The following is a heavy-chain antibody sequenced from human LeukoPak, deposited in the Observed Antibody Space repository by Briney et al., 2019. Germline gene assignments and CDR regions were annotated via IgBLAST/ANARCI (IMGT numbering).Heavy chain of an antibody. CDR3: TRVRYYDSSGYFAFDALDI. D-gene: IGHD3-22*01. CDR1: GFTFGDYA. V-gene: IGHV3-49*04. Sequence: GGSLRLSCTASGFTFGDYAMSWVRQAPGKGLEWVGFIRSKAYGGTTEYAASVKGRFTISRDDSKSIAYLQMNSLKTEDTAVYYCTRVRYYDSSGYFAFDALDIWGQGTMVTVSS. J-gene: IGHJ3*02. CDR2: IRSKAYGGTT.